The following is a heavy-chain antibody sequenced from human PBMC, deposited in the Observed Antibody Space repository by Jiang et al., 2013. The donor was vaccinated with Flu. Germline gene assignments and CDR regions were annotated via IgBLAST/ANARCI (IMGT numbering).Heavy chain of an antibody. CDR3: ARPIYGPGTDHYYSGMDV. D-gene: IGHD3-10*01. J-gene: IGHJ6*02. CDR1: GYIFPSYW. V-gene: IGHV5-51*01. CDR2: IYPGDSDT. Sequence: GAEVKKPGESLKISCKASGYIFPSYWIGWVRQMPGKGLEWMGIIYPGDSDTRYTPSFQGQVTISADKSINTVYLQWSSLKASDTAIYYCARPIYGPGTDHYYSGMDVWGQGTTVIVSS.